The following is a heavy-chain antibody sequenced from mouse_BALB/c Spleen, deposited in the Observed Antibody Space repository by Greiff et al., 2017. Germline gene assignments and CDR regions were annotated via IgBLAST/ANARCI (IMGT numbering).Heavy chain of an antibody. V-gene: IGHV1-4*01. CDR1: GYTFTSYS. CDR2: INPSSGYT. CDR3: ARGEDKAWFAY. J-gene: IGHJ3*01. Sequence: VKLQESGAELARPGASVKMSCKASGYTFTSYSMHWVKQRPGQGLEWIGYINPSSGYTNYNQKFKDKATLTADKSSSTAYMQLSSLTSEDSAVYASARGEDKAWFAYWGQGTLVTVSA.